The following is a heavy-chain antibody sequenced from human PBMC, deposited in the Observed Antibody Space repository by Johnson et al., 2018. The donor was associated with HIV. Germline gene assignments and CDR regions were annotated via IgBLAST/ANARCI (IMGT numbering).Heavy chain of an antibody. CDR1: GFTFDDYG. J-gene: IGHJ3*02. V-gene: IGHV3-20*04. Sequence: VQLVESGGGVVRPGGSLRLSCAASGFTFDDYGMSWVRQPPGKGLEWVAGIHWNGVSINYADSVKGRFSISRDNVKNSLYLQMDSLRDEDTAFYYCARDPTIEASRLTGDFGAFDIWGQGTMVIVSS. CDR3: ARDPTIEASRLTGDFGAFDI. CDR2: IHWNGVSI. D-gene: IGHD7-27*01.